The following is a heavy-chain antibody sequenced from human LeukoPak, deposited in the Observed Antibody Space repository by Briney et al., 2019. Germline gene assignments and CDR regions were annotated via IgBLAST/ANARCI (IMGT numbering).Heavy chain of an antibody. CDR1: GFTFSSYS. CDR2: ISSSSSYI. J-gene: IGHJ4*02. Sequence: GGSLRLSCAASGFTFSSYSVNWVRQAPGKGLEWVSSISSSSSYIYYADSVKGRFTISRDNAKNSLYLQMNSLRAEDTAVYYCARRGSQTRKEYYFDYWGQGTLVTVSS. D-gene: IGHD1-26*01. V-gene: IGHV3-21*01. CDR3: ARRGSQTRKEYYFDY.